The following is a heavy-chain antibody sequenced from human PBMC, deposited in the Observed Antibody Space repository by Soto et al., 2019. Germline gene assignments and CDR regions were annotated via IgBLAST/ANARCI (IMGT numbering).Heavy chain of an antibody. CDR1: GASINRDPYY. D-gene: IGHD2-8*02. V-gene: IGHV4-31*03. J-gene: IGHJ6*02. CDR3: ASEQGGTVLKGSGMDV. CDR2: IYYNGDT. Sequence: QVQVQESGPGLVRPSQTLSLTCTVSGASINRDPYYWSWIRQHPVKGLEWIGYIYYNGDTDYNPSLKSRVTLSLGTSKNQSSLKLSSVTAADTAVYYWASEQGGTVLKGSGMDVWGQGTTVIVS.